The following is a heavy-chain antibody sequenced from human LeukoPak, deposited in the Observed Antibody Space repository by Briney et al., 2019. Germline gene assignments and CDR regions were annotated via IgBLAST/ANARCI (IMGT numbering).Heavy chain of an antibody. V-gene: IGHV4-4*07. CDR1: GGSISDYY. Sequence: SETLSLTCTVSGGSISDYYWSCIRQPAGKGLEWIGRIYTSGSTNYNPSLKSRVTMSVDTSKNQFSLKLSSVTAADTAVYYCARGSTTWDWFDPWGQGTLVTVSS. CDR2: IYTSGST. J-gene: IGHJ5*02. D-gene: IGHD2-2*01. CDR3: ARGSTTWDWFDP.